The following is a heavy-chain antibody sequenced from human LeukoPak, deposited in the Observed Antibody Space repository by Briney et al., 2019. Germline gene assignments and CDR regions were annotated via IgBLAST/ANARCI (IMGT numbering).Heavy chain of an antibody. Sequence: SETLSLTCTVSGGSISSSSYYWGWIRQPPGKGLEWIGSLYYSGNTYYNPSLKSRVSMSVDTSKNQLSLKLSSVTAADTAFYYCARRNAAYSYGLLGGFDIWGQGTMVTVSS. V-gene: IGHV4-39*01. D-gene: IGHD5-18*01. J-gene: IGHJ3*02. CDR2: LYYSGNT. CDR1: GGSISSSSYY. CDR3: ARRNAAYSYGLLGGFDI.